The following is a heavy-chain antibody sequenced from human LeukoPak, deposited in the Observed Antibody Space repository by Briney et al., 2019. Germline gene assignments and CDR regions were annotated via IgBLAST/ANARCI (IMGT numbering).Heavy chain of an antibody. CDR2: ISGSGGST. Sequence: TGGSLRLSCAASGFTFSNYGMNWVRQAPGKGLEWVSAISGSGGSTYYADSVKGRFTISRDNSKNSLYLQMNSLRAEDTAVYYCARKRSPGAFDIWGQGTMVTVSS. V-gene: IGHV3-23*01. CDR3: ARKRSPGAFDI. CDR1: GFTFSNYG. J-gene: IGHJ3*02.